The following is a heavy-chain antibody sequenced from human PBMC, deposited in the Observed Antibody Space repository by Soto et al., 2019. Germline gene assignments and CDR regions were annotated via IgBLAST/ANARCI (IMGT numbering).Heavy chain of an antibody. CDR2: INHSGST. V-gene: IGHV4-34*01. CDR3: ARGSLGPRYSAWFPFAS. Sequence: SETLPLTCAVYGGSFSGYYWSWIRQPPGKGLEWIGEINHSGSTNYNPSLKSRVTISVDTSKNQFSLKLSSVTAADTAVYYCARGSLGPRYSAWFPFASWGQGTLVT. CDR1: GGSFSGYY. J-gene: IGHJ5*01. D-gene: IGHD3-9*01.